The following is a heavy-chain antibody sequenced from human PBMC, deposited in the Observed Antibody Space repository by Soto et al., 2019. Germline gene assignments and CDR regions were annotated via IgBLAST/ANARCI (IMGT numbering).Heavy chain of an antibody. CDR1: GYVFIGYG. Sequence: QVQLVQSGAEVKKPGASVKVSCKASGYVFIGYGISWGRQAPGQGLEWMGWISRHNGNTNYAQKFQGRVTMTTDASTSTAYMELRSLRSDDTAVYYCARDLDGSGSYYTDYWGKGTLVTVSS. CDR2: ISRHNGNT. V-gene: IGHV1-18*01. D-gene: IGHD3-10*01. J-gene: IGHJ4*02. CDR3: ARDLDGSGSYYTDY.